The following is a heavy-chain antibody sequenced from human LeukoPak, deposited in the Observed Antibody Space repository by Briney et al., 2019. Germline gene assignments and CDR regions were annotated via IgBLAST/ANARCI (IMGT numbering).Heavy chain of an antibody. CDR1: GFTFSSYA. V-gene: IGHV3-23*01. CDR3: AKEWAYCGGDCYPPEYFQH. J-gene: IGHJ1*01. CDR2: ISGSGGST. D-gene: IGHD2-21*02. Sequence: PGGSLRLSCAASGFTFSSYAMSWVRQAPGKGLEWVSAISGSGGSTYYADSVKGRVTISRDNSKNTLYLQMNSLRAEDTAVYYCAKEWAYCGGDCYPPEYFQHWGQGTLVTVSS.